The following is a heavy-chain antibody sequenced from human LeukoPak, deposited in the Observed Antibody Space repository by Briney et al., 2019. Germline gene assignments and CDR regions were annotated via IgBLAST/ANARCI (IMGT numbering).Heavy chain of an antibody. CDR1: GGSINSHY. CDR3: VRRDTGWNYFDY. J-gene: IGHJ4*02. Sequence: SETLSLTCAVSGGSINSHYWGWIRQPPGKGLQWIGDIYYTGKNNYNPSLKSRVTISLDTSKDHLSLNLTSVVAADTAIYYCVRRDTGWNYFDYWGRESWLPSPQ. D-gene: IGHD6-19*01. V-gene: IGHV4-59*08. CDR2: IYYTGKN.